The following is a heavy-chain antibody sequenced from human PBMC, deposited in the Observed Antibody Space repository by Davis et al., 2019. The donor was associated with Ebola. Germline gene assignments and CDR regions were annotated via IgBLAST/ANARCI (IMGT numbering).Heavy chain of an antibody. J-gene: IGHJ5*02. CDR2: MNPNSGNT. CDR1: GYTFTSYD. Sequence: AASVKVSCKASGYTFTSYDINWVRQAPRQGFEWMGWMNPNSGNTGYAQKFQGRVTMTRDTSTSTAYMELSSLRSEDTAVYYCARASWATVGTRWFDPWGQGTLVTVSS. V-gene: IGHV1-8*01. CDR3: ARASWATVGTRWFDP. D-gene: IGHD6-13*01.